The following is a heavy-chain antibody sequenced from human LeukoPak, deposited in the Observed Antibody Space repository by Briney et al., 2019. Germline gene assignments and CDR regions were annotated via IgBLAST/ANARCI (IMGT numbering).Heavy chain of an antibody. CDR3: ARSPMNRYYYDSSGYYPKYYFDY. CDR2: IWYDGSNK. D-gene: IGHD3-22*01. Sequence: GGSLRLSCAASGFTFSSYGMHWVRQAPGKGLEWVAVIWYDGSNKYYADSVKGRFTISRDNSKNTLFLQMNSLRAEDTAVYYCARSPMNRYYYDSSGYYPKYYFDYWGQGTLVTVSS. J-gene: IGHJ4*02. CDR1: GFTFSSYG. V-gene: IGHV3-33*01.